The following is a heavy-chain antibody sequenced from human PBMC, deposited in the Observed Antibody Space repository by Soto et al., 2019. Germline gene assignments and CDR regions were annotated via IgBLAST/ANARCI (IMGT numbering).Heavy chain of an antibody. CDR3: EKGLSVMQEWLLVAH. D-gene: IGHD3-3*01. CDR1: GFTLSSYG. Sequence: QVQLVESGGGVVQPGRSLRLSCAVSGFTLSSYGMHWVRQAPGKGLEWVALISYDGSKKYYADSVKVRFTISRANSKNTLYLQMVSLSVEDTAVYYCEKGLSVMQEWLLVAHWCQGTQVTVSS. V-gene: IGHV3-30*18. CDR2: ISYDGSKK. J-gene: IGHJ4*02.